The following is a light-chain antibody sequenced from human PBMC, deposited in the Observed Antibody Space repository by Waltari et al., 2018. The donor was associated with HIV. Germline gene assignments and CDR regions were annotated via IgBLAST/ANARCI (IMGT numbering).Light chain of an antibody. J-gene: IGLJ1*01. V-gene: IGLV3-1*01. CDR1: NLGAKY. Sequence: SYDLTQPPSVSVSPGQTTSITCSGDNLGAKYVCWYQQKPGQSPIMIIYQDHKRPSGIPERFSGSNSGTTATLTITGTQAVDEADYYCHTWDSDNYVFGPGTKVTVL. CDR3: HTWDSDNYV. CDR2: QDH.